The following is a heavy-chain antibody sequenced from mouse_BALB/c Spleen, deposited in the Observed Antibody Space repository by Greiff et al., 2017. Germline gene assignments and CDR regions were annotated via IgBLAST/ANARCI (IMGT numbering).Heavy chain of an antibody. J-gene: IGHJ4*01. CDR3: ARGGLPRGDY. CDR1: GYTFTSYW. Sequence: VQLQQSGAELAKPGASVNMSCKASGYTFTSYWMHWVKQRPGQGLEWIGYINPSTGYTEYNQKFKDKATLTADKSSSTAYMQLSSLTSEDSAVYYCARGGLPRGDYWGQGTSVTVSS. V-gene: IGHV1-7*01. CDR2: INPSTGYT. D-gene: IGHD2-2*01.